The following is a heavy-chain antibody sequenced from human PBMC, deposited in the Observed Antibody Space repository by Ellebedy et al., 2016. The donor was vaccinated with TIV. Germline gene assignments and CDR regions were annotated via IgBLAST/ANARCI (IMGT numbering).Heavy chain of an antibody. CDR2: IIPIFGTA. J-gene: IGHJ3*02. CDR3: ARENFRMGSGWGDAFDI. CDR1: GYTFTSYD. V-gene: IGHV1-69*06. Sequence: SVKVSXXASGYTFTSYDINWVRQATGQGLEWMGGIIPIFGTANYAQKFQGRVTITADKSTSTVYMELSSLRSEDTAVYYCARENFRMGSGWGDAFDIWGQGTMVTVSS. D-gene: IGHD6-19*01.